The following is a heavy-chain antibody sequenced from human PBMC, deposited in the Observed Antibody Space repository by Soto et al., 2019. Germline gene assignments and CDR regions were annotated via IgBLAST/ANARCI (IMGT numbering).Heavy chain of an antibody. V-gene: IGHV3-7*01. CDR2: IIQDGSEE. J-gene: IGHJ4*02. CDR1: GFTFSNYW. D-gene: IGHD1-1*01. CDR3: ARAGFTTDY. Sequence: GGSLRLSCAASGFTFSNYWMTWVRQAPGKGLEWVANIIQDGSEEYYVDSVKGRFTISRDNAKNSLYLQMNSLRPEDTALYYCARAGFTTDYWGQGTLVTVSS.